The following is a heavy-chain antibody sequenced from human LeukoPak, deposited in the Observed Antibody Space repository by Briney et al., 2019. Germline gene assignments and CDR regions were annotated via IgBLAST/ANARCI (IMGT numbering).Heavy chain of an antibody. V-gene: IGHV4-34*01. J-gene: IGHJ5*02. CDR3: ARHRIRRIAVAGTGFDP. D-gene: IGHD6-19*01. CDR2: INHSGST. Sequence: SETLSLTCAVYGGSFSGYYWSWIRQPPGKGLEWIGEINHSGSTNYNPSLKSRVTISVDTSKNQFSLKLSSVTAADTAVYYCARHRIRRIAVAGTGFDPWGQGTLVTVSS. CDR1: GGSFSGYY.